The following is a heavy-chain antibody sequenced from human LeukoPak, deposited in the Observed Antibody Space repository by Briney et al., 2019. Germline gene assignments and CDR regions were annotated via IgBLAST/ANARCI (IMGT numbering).Heavy chain of an antibody. CDR1: GYTFTSYY. J-gene: IGHJ6*03. D-gene: IGHD3-10*01. CDR3: ARDKKDVLLWFGELLPYYYMDV. CDR2: INPSGGST. Sequence: ASAKVSCKASGYTFTSYYMHWVRQAPGQGLEWMGIINPSGGSTSYAQKFQGRVTMTRDTSTSTVYMELSSLRSEDTAVYYCARDKKDVLLWFGELLPYYYMDVWGKGTTVTISS. V-gene: IGHV1-46*01.